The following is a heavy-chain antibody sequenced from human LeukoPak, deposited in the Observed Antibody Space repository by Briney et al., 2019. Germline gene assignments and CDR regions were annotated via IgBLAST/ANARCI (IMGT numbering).Heavy chain of an antibody. CDR2: ISTYNADT. D-gene: IGHD3-10*01. J-gene: IGHJ4*02. CDR3: AKKGYAGSGTYSYYFDY. V-gene: IGHV1-18*01. CDR1: GYTFTSYG. Sequence: ASVKVSCKASGYTFTSYGISWVRQAPGQGLEWMGWISTYNADTDYAQKFQGRVTMTTETSTSTAYMELRSLRSDDTAVYYCAKKGYAGSGTYSYYFDYWGQGALVTVSS.